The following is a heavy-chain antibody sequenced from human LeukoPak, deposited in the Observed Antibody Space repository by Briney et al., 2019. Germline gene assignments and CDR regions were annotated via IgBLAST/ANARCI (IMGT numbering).Heavy chain of an antibody. J-gene: IGHJ4*02. CDR1: GYTFTGYY. CDR2: ISAYNGNT. CDR3: ARVNPMHCTGGVCYGDY. V-gene: IGHV1-18*04. Sequence: EASVKVSCKASGYTFTGYYLHWVRQAPGQGLEWMGWISAYNGNTNYAQKLQGRVTMTTDTSTSTAYMELRSLRSDDTAVYYCARVNPMHCTGGVCYGDYWGQGTLVTVSS. D-gene: IGHD2-8*02.